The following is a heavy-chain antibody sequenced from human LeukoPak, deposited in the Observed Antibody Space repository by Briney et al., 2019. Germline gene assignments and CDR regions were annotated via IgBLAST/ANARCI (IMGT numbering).Heavy chain of an antibody. CDR3: AILPVEMATMFDY. J-gene: IGHJ4*02. Sequence: AGGSLRHSCAASGFTFSSYEMNWVRQAPGKGLEWVSYISSSGSTIYYADSVKGRFTISRDNAKNSLYLQMNSLRAEDTAVYYCAILPVEMATMFDYWGQGTLVTVSS. D-gene: IGHD5-24*01. CDR1: GFTFSSYE. CDR2: ISSSGSTI. V-gene: IGHV3-48*03.